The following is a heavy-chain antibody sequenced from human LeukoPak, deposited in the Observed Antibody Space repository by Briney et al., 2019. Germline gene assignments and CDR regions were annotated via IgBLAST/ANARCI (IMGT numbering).Heavy chain of an antibody. Sequence: PGGSLRLSCAASGFTFSSYGMHWVRQAPGKGLEWVAVIWYDGSNKYYADSVKGRFTISRDNSKNTLYLQMNSLRAGDTAVYYCARERLQSDLIDYYYYGMDVWGQGTTVTVSS. CDR3: ARERLQSDLIDYYYYGMDV. CDR2: IWYDGSNK. V-gene: IGHV3-33*01. J-gene: IGHJ6*02. D-gene: IGHD4-4*01. CDR1: GFTFSSYG.